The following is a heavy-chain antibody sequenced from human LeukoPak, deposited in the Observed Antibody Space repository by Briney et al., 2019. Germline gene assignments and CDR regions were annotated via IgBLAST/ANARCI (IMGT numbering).Heavy chain of an antibody. CDR1: GFIFRNYS. CDR3: ARDRTGGLSPMDV. V-gene: IGHV3-21*01. D-gene: IGHD1-1*01. J-gene: IGHJ6*03. CDR2: ISSRSSYI. Sequence: PGGSLRLSCAASGFIFRNYSMNWVRQAPGKGLEWVSSISSRSSYIYYADSVKGRFTISRDNAKNSLYLQMNSLRAEDTAVYYCARDRTGGLSPMDVWGKGTTVTVSS.